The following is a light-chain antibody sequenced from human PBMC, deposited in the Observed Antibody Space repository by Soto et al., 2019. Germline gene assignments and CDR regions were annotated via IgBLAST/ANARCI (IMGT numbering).Light chain of an antibody. V-gene: IGKV3-11*01. CDR3: QQCGNCPPEVT. Sequence: IVLTQSPDTLSLSPGERATLSCRASQSVRSSLAWYQQKPGQAPRLLIYDASNSATGIPARFSGSGSGTDFTLTISSLEPEDFAVDYGQQCGNCPPEVTCGTGNKVDIK. CDR1: QSVRSS. J-gene: IGKJ3*01. CDR2: DAS.